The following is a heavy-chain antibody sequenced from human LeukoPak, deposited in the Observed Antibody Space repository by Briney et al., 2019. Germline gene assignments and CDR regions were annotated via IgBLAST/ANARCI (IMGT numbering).Heavy chain of an antibody. CDR3: ARDPTTVVTLPYYFDF. D-gene: IGHD4-23*01. Sequence: SETLSLTCAVHGGSFSGDHWNWIRQSPEKGLEWIGEINDRGHTNYNPSLKSRVTISVDTSKKQFSLRLSSVTAADTAVYYCARDPTTVVTLPYYFDFWGQGTLVAVSS. CDR1: GGSFSGDH. CDR2: INDRGHT. V-gene: IGHV4-34*01. J-gene: IGHJ4*02.